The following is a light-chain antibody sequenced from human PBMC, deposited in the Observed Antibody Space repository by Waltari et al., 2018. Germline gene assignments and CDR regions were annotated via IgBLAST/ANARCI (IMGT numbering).Light chain of an antibody. V-gene: IGLV2-14*03. CDR1: RSDVGCDHY. Sequence: QSALTQPASVSGSPGQSITISCTGTRSDVGCDHYVSGYQQPPTKAPKIMIYDFSNRPXGXAKRFSGSKSGNTASLTISGLQAEDEADYYCSSYISSSTLELFGGGTSLTVL. CDR3: SSYISSSTLEL. CDR2: DFS. J-gene: IGLJ2*01.